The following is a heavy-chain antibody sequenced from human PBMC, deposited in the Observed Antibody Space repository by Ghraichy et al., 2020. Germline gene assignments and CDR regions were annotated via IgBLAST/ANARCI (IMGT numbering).Heavy chain of an antibody. V-gene: IGHV5-10-1*01. CDR2: IDPSDSYT. D-gene: IGHD2-8*01. J-gene: IGHJ6*02. CDR1: GYSFTNYW. Sequence: GESLNISCKGSGYSFTNYWINWVRQMPGKGLEWMGKIDPSDSYTDYSPSFQGHVAISADKSISTAYLQWSSLKASDTAMYYCARRIIGVGMDVWGQGTTVTVSS. CDR3: ARRIIGVGMDV.